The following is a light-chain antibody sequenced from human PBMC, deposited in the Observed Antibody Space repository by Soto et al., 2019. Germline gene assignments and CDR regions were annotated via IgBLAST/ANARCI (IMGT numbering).Light chain of an antibody. J-gene: IGKJ4*01. CDR2: GAS. CDR3: QHYGSLVLT. V-gene: IGKV3-20*01. Sequence: EIVLTQSPGTLSLSPGERATLSCRASQSVSSSYLAWYQQKPGQAPRLLIYGASSRATGIPDRFRGSGSGTACTLTISRLEPEDFAVYYCQHYGSLVLTFGGGTKVEIK. CDR1: QSVSSSY.